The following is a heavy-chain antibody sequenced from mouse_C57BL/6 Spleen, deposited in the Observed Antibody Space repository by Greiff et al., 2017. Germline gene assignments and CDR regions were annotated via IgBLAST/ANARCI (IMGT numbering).Heavy chain of an antibody. J-gene: IGHJ2*01. Sequence: EVMLVEPGGGLVKPGGSLKLSCAASGFTFSSYTMSWVRQTPEKRLEWVATISGGGGNTYYPDSVKGRFTISRDNAKNTLYLQMSSLRSEDTALYYCARLVEGFGYWGQGTTLTVSS. CDR3: ARLVEGFGY. CDR1: GFTFSSYT. D-gene: IGHD1-1*02. V-gene: IGHV5-9*01. CDR2: ISGGGGNT.